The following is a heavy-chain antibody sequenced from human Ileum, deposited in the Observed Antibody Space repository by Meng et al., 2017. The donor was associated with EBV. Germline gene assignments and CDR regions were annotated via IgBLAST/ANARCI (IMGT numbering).Heavy chain of an antibody. Sequence: QVQLPEPGPGLVKPSGTLSLTCAVSGDSVSGSDWWSWVRQPPGKGLEWIGEVYHDGATNYHPSLKSRVTISLDKSKNEVNLHLNSLTAADTAVYFCARSSPIVRGLDYWGQGTLVTVSS. CDR3: ARSSPIVRGLDY. D-gene: IGHD3-10*01. V-gene: IGHV4-4*02. CDR1: GDSVSGSDW. J-gene: IGHJ4*02. CDR2: VYHDGAT.